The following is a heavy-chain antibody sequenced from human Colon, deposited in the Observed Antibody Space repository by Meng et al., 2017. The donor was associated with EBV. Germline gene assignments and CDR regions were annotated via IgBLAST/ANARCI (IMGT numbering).Heavy chain of an antibody. J-gene: IGHJ4*02. D-gene: IGHD2-2*01. Sequence: VQLQGGGPGVGEPSGTLSLTCAGSGGSISTSDWWSWVRQPPGKGLEWIGEIYRGGGTNYNPSFKSRVTISVDTSNNHFSLKLSYVTAADTAVYYCARVRVIPAAVGFDYWGQGTLVTVSS. CDR3: ARVRVIPAAVGFDY. CDR2: IYRGGGT. CDR1: GGSISTSDW. V-gene: IGHV4-4*02.